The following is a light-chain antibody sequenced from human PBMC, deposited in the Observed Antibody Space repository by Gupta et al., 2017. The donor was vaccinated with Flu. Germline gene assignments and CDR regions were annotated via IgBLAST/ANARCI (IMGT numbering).Light chain of an antibody. V-gene: IGKV1-33*01. CDR2: RAS. J-gene: IGKJ4*01. Sequence: IQMTQSPSSLAASVGDRVTITCQASQDIGTNLNWYQHKPGQAPKLLIYRASNLESRGPSRFSGSGSATDFTFSISSLHPEDLAIYYCQQEDHLAITFGRGTKVEIK. CDR3: QQEDHLAIT. CDR1: QDIGTN.